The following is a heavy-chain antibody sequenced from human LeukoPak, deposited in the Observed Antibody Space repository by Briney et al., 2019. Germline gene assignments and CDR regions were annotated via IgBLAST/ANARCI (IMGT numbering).Heavy chain of an antibody. CDR3: ARSRVWLPVDY. D-gene: IGHD5-12*01. Sequence: ASVKVSCKASGYTFTSYYMHWVRQAPGQGLEWMGIINPSGGSTSYAQKFQGRVTMTRDTSTGTVYMELSSLRSEDTAVYYCARSRVWLPVDYWGQGTLVTVSS. V-gene: IGHV1-46*01. J-gene: IGHJ4*02. CDR1: GYTFTSYY. CDR2: INPSGGST.